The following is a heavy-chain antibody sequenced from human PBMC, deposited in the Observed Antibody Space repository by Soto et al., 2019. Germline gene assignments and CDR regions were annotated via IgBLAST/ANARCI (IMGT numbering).Heavy chain of an antibody. J-gene: IGHJ4*02. CDR2: ISYSGST. D-gene: IGHD6-19*01. CDR3: ARAIAVAGTPYYFDY. CDR1: GGSISSGNYY. Sequence: SETLSLTCTVSGGSISSGNYYWSWIRQPPGKGLEWIGFISYSGSTYYSTSLKSRVTISVDTSKSQFSLNLSFVTAADTSVYYCARAIAVAGTPYYFDYWGQGTLVTVSS. V-gene: IGHV4-30-4*01.